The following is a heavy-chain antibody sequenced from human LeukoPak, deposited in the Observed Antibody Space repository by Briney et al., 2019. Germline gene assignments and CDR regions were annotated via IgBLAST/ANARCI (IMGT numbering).Heavy chain of an antibody. J-gene: IGHJ2*01. CDR3: ATVAGPYWYFDL. Sequence: SETLSPTCAVSGGSISSSNWWSWVRQPPGKGLEWIGEIYHSGSTNYNPSLKSRVTISVDKSKNQFSLKLSSVTAADTAVYYCATVAGPYWYFDLWGRGTLVTVSS. CDR2: IYHSGST. CDR1: GGSISSSNW. V-gene: IGHV4-4*02.